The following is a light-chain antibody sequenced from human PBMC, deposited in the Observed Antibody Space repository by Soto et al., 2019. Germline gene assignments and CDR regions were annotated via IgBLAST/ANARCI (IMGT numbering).Light chain of an antibody. CDR1: SSDVGTYNL. V-gene: IGLV2-23*02. CDR2: EVT. Sequence: QSALTQPASVSGSPGQSITISCTGTSSDVGTYNLVSWYQQHPGKAPKLLIFEVTKWPSGVSHRFSGSKSGNTASLTISWLPAGERGGLFRCSFGGGGSWVVGGGTKLTVL. CDR3: CSFGGGGSWV. J-gene: IGLJ3*02.